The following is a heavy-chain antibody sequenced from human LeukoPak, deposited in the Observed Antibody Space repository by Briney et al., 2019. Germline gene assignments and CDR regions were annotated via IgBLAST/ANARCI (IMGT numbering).Heavy chain of an antibody. V-gene: IGHV3-7*01. D-gene: IGHD2-2*01. J-gene: IGHJ4*02. CDR2: IKQDGSEK. CDR1: GFTFSSYW. CDR3: ARRRGYCSSTSCSHYYFDY. Sequence: GGSLRLSCAASGFTFSSYWMSWVRQAPGKGLEWVANIKQDGSEKYYVDSVKGRFTISRDNAKNSLYLQMNSLRAEDTAVHYCARRRGYCSSTSCSHYYFDYWGQGTLVTVSS.